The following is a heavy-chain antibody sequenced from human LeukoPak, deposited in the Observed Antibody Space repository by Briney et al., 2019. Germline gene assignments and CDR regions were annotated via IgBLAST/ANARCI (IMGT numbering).Heavy chain of an antibody. Sequence: NPGGSLRLSCAGSGFTFSDYYMSWIRQAPGKGLEWVSYISGSGSTIYYADSVKGRFTISRDNAKSSLYLQMNSLRAEDTAVYYCARDPIALDIWGQGTMVIVSS. J-gene: IGHJ3*02. CDR2: ISGSGSTI. D-gene: IGHD2-21*01. CDR1: GFTFSDYY. V-gene: IGHV3-11*01. CDR3: ARDPIALDI.